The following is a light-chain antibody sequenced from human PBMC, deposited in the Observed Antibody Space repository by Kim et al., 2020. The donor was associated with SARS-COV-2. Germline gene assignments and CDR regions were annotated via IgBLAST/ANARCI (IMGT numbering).Light chain of an antibody. Sequence: SPGERATLTCTSSPSLGSTSFGWYHQKPRQAPSLLIYGVSSRATGIPDRCSGSGSGTDVTLTISRLEPEDFAVYYCQQYGSTPRTFGQGTKVDIK. CDR3: QQYGSTPRT. CDR1: PSLGSTS. V-gene: IGKV3-20*01. CDR2: GVS. J-gene: IGKJ1*01.